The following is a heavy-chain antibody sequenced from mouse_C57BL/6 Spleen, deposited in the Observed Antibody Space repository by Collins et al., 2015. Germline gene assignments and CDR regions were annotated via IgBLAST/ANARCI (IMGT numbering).Heavy chain of an antibody. V-gene: IGHV1-5*01. Sequence: LARPGASVKMSCKASGYTFTSYWMHWVKQRPGQGLEWIGAIYPGNSDTSYNQKFKGKAKLTAVTSTSTAYMELSSLTNEDSAVYYCHYYGSSYPAWFAYWGQGTLVTVSA. CDR2: IYPGNSDT. CDR3: HYYGSSYPAWFAY. CDR1: GYTFTSYW. D-gene: IGHD1-1*01. J-gene: IGHJ3*01.